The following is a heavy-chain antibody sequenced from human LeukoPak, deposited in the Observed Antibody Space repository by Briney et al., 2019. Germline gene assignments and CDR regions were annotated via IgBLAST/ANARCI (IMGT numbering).Heavy chain of an antibody. CDR2: ISGSGGST. D-gene: IGHD3-9*01. J-gene: IGHJ4*02. CDR1: GFTFSSYD. Sequence: GGSLRLSRAASGFTFSSYDMSWVRQAPGKGPEWVSTISGSGGSTYYADSVKGRFTTSRDNSKNTLYLQMNSLRAEDTAVYHCAKDLRLRYFTYWGQGTLVTVSS. CDR3: AKDLRLRYFTY. V-gene: IGHV3-23*01.